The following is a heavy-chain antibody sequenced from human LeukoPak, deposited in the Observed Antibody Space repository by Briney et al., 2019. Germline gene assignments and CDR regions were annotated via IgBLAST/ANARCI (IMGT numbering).Heavy chain of an antibody. CDR2: IYYSGST. Sequence: SETLSLTCTVSGGSISSYYWSWIQQPPGKGLEWIGYIYYSGSTNYNPSLKSRVTISVDTSKNQFSLKLSSVTAADTAVYYCARTVTYYYYYYMDVWGKGTTVTVSS. CDR3: ARTVTYYYYYYMDV. D-gene: IGHD4-17*01. V-gene: IGHV4-59*01. CDR1: GGSISSYY. J-gene: IGHJ6*03.